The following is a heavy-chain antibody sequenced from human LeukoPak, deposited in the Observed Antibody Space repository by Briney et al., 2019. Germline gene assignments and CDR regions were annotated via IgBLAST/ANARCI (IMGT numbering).Heavy chain of an antibody. CDR2: IDTSGDST. D-gene: IGHD3-3*01. Sequence: GGSLRLSCAASGFTFSSYAMNWVRQAPGKGLEWVSAIDTSGDSTYYADSVKGRFTISRDNSKNTLYFRMNSLRAEDTAVYYCAKEHDFWSGYYSSLDYWGQGTLVTVSS. CDR1: GFTFSSYA. J-gene: IGHJ4*02. V-gene: IGHV3-23*01. CDR3: AKEHDFWSGYYSSLDY.